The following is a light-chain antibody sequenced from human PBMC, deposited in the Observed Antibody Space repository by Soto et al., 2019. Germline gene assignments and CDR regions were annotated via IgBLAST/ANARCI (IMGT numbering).Light chain of an antibody. CDR1: QSVSNN. J-gene: IGKJ1*01. CDR2: GAS. V-gene: IGKV3-15*01. Sequence: EIVLTQSQGTLSLSPGERATLSCRASQSVSNNYLAWYQQKPGQAPRLXIYGASTRETGIPARFSGSGSGTDFTLTISSLQSEDFAVYYCQQYNNWTWTFGQGTKVDIK. CDR3: QQYNNWTWT.